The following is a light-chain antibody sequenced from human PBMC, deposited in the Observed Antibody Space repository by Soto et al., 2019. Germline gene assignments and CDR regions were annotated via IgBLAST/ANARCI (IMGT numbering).Light chain of an antibody. CDR2: RDN. CDR1: SSDIGSNP. CDR3: SAWDDNLNGPV. V-gene: IGLV1-44*01. Sequence: QSVLTQPPSASGTPGQRVAISCSGGSSDIGSNPVNWYLHLPGAAPKLLIYRDNQRPSGVPDRFSGSKSGTSASLTISGLQSEDAAYYFCSAWDDNLNGPVFGGGTKLTVL. J-gene: IGLJ2*01.